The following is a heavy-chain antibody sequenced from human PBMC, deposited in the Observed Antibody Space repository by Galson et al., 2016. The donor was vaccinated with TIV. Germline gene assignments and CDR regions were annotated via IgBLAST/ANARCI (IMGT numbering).Heavy chain of an antibody. V-gene: IGHV1-24*01. Sequence: SVKVSCKVSGNSLDELVIHWVRQAPGKGLEWMGGYDPEVFKTVYAPRFQGRVTMNADTDRDTAYMELGSLRIDATAVYYCATVAWFPGLSLDNWGQGTLVSVSS. D-gene: IGHD2/OR15-2a*01. CDR2: YDPEVFKT. CDR3: ATVAWFPGLSLDN. J-gene: IGHJ4*02. CDR1: GNSLDELV.